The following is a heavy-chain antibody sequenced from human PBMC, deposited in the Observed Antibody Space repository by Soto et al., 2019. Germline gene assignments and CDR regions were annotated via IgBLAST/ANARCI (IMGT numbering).Heavy chain of an antibody. CDR1: GYTFTSYG. Sequence: ASVKVSCKASGYTFTSYGISWVRQAPGQGLEWMGWISAYNGNTNYAQKLQGRVTMTTDTSTSTAYMELRSLGSDDAAVYYCARGDPLNYGSYPYWHYYGMDVWGRGTTVTVSS. CDR3: ARGDPLNYGSYPYWHYYGMDV. V-gene: IGHV1-18*01. CDR2: ISAYNGNT. J-gene: IGHJ6*02. D-gene: IGHD2-8*02.